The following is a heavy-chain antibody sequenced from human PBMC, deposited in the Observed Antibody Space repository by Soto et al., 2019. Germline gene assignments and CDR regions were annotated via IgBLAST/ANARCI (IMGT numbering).Heavy chain of an antibody. J-gene: IGHJ6*02. CDR2: INHSGST. CDR1: GGSFSGYY. D-gene: IGHD6-13*01. CDR3: ARGTPYSSSWYSGDYYYGMDV. V-gene: IGHV4-34*01. Sequence: SETLSLTCAVYGGSFSGYYWSWIRQPPGKGLEWIGEINHSGSTNYNPSLKSRVTISVDTSKNQFSLKLSSVTAADTAAYYCARGTPYSSSWYSGDYYYGMDVWGQGTTVTVS.